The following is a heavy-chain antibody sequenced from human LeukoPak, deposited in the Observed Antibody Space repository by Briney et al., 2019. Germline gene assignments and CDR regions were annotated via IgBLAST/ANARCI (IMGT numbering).Heavy chain of an antibody. J-gene: IGHJ6*03. Sequence: SETLSLTCTVSGGSISSGDYYWSWIRQPPGKGLEWIGYIYYSGSTYYNPSLKSRVTISVDTSKNQFSLKLSSVTAADTAVYYCASGTNYYYYMDVWGKGTTVTVSS. CDR2: IYYSGST. D-gene: IGHD1-26*01. CDR1: GGSISSGDYY. CDR3: ASGTNYYYYMDV. V-gene: IGHV4-30-4*02.